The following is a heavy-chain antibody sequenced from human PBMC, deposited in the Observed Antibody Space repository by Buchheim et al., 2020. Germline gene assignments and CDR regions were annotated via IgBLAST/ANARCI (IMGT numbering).Heavy chain of an antibody. CDR2: AFYSGST. Sequence: VQLQESGPGLVKPSETLSLTCSVFGDSVSSGTFYWSWIRRPPGKGLEWIGYAFYSGSTHYNPSLKNRVSISLQSSKNQFSLRLNSVTAADTAVYYCARRRRCGGHCYSIDYWGQGT. CDR3: ARRRRCGGHCYSIDY. V-gene: IGHV4-61*01. J-gene: IGHJ4*02. CDR1: GDSVSSGTFY. D-gene: IGHD2-21*02.